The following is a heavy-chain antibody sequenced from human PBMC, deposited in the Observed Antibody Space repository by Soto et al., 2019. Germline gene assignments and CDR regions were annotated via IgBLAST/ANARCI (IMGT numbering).Heavy chain of an antibody. J-gene: IGHJ6*02. CDR2: IRSKVYVGTT. D-gene: IGHD2-2*01. CDR1: GFTFDDYA. V-gene: IGHV3-49*03. CDR3: TRQRDCSSTSFLDYFYNGMDV. Sequence: EVQLVESGGNLVEPGRSLRLSCTGSGFTFDDYAMSWFRQAPGKGLEWVGFIRSKVYVGTTQYAASVKGRFTVSRDDSKITAYLQMNSLKTEDTAVYYCTRQRDCSSTSFLDYFYNGMDVWGQGTTVTVSS.